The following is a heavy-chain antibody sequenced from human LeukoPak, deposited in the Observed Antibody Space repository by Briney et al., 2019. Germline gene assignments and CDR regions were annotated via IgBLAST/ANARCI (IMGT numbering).Heavy chain of an antibody. Sequence: QPGGSLRLSCAASGFPFSSYAMSWVRQAPGKGLEWVSAISGSGGSTYYADSVKGRFTISRDNSKNTLYLQMNSLRAEDTAVYYCAKSDSSSLRFFDYWGQGTLVTVSS. V-gene: IGHV3-23*01. CDR1: GFPFSSYA. CDR3: AKSDSSSLRFFDY. CDR2: ISGSGGST. D-gene: IGHD6-6*01. J-gene: IGHJ4*02.